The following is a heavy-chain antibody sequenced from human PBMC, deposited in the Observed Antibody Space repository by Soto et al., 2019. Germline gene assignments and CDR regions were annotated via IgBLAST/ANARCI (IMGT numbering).Heavy chain of an antibody. D-gene: IGHD3-9*01. CDR1: GGVFNSIA. Sequence: QVQLVQSGAEVRRPGSSVKVSCKAYGGVFNSIAINWVRQAPGQGLEWMGGITPLFSKSYYAQNCQGRATITADESTSTAYLELSSLRSEDTAVYYCARDRELTITSYYYYYAMDVWGQGTTVTVSS. CDR3: ARDRELTITSYYYYYAMDV. CDR2: ITPLFSKS. J-gene: IGHJ6*02. V-gene: IGHV1-69*01.